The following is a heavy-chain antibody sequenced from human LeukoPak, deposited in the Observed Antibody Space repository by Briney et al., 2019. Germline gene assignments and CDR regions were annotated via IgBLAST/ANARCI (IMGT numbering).Heavy chain of an antibody. J-gene: IGHJ6*03. CDR2: IYYSGST. CDR3: ARDHSSASYTYYYYYMYV. D-gene: IGHD1-26*01. Sequence: SETLSLTCTVSGGSISSYYLSWIRQPPGKGLEWIGYIYYSGSTNYNPSLKSRVTISVDTSKNQFSLKLSSVTAADTAVYYCARDHSSASYTYYYYYMYVWGQRTLVTVSS. CDR1: GGSISSYY. V-gene: IGHV4-59*01.